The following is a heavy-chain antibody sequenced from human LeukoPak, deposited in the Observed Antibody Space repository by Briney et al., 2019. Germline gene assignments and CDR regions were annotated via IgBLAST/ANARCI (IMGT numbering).Heavy chain of an antibody. Sequence: SETLSLTCAVYGGSFSGYYWSWIRQPPGKGLEWIGYIYYSGSTNYNPSLKSRVTISVDTSKNQFSLKLSSVTAADTAVYYCARAGYEHFSGPYSLDVWGQGTLVTVSS. CDR3: ARAGYEHFSGPYSLDV. J-gene: IGHJ4*02. D-gene: IGHD3-3*02. CDR2: IYYSGST. V-gene: IGHV4-59*01. CDR1: GGSFSGYY.